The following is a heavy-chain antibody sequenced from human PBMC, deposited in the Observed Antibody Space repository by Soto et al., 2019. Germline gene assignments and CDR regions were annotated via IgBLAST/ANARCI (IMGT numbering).Heavy chain of an antibody. J-gene: IGHJ4*02. D-gene: IGHD3-10*01. CDR3: ARSMVRGVIILRPFDY. CDR1: GGSFSGYY. CDR2: INRSGST. Sequence: SETLSLTCAVYGGSFSGYYWTWIRQPPGKGLEWIGEINRSGSTNCNPSLKSRVTISVDTSKNQFSLKLSSVTAADTAVYYCARSMVRGVIILRPFDYWGQGTLVTVSS. V-gene: IGHV4-34*09.